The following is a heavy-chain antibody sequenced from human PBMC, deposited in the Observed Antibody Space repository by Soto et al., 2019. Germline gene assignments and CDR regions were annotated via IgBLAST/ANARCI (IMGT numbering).Heavy chain of an antibody. J-gene: IGHJ4*02. CDR3: AVLTTVTDADY. CDR2: VSGSGSRT. Sequence: EVQLLESGGGLVQPGGSLRLSCAASGFMFSSYVLSWVRQAPGKGLEWVSGVSGSGSRTYYADSVKGRFSISRENSRNTLYLQLNSLRAEDTAVYYCAVLTTVTDADYWGQGTLVTVPS. D-gene: IGHD4-17*01. CDR1: GFMFSSYV. V-gene: IGHV3-23*01.